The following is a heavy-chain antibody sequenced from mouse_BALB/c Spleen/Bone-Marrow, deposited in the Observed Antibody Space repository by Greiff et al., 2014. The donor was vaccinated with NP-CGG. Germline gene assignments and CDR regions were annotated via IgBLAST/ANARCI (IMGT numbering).Heavy chain of an antibody. J-gene: IGHJ4*01. D-gene: IGHD3-2*02. CDR2: IWAGGST. CDR3: ARVTSSAVGAMDY. CDR1: GFSLTNYG. Sequence: QVQLQQSGPGLVAPSQSLSITCTVSGFSLTNYGVHWVRQPPGKGLEWLGVIWAGGSTNYNSALMSRLSISKDSSKSQVFLKMIGLQTDDTAMYYCARVTSSAVGAMDYWGQGTSVTVSS. V-gene: IGHV2-9*02.